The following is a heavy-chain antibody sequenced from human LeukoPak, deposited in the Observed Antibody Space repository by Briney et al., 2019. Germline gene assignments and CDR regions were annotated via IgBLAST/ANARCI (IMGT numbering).Heavy chain of an antibody. CDR1: GFTFSSYG. J-gene: IGHJ5*02. Sequence: GGSLRLSCAASGFTFSSYGMHWVRQAPGKGLEWVAVISYDGSNKYYADSVKGRFTISRDNPKNTLYLQMNSLRAEDTAVYYCAKDPGRLTTGGWFDPWGQGTLVTVSS. CDR3: AKDPGRLTTGGWFDP. V-gene: IGHV3-30*18. CDR2: ISYDGSNK. D-gene: IGHD4-17*01.